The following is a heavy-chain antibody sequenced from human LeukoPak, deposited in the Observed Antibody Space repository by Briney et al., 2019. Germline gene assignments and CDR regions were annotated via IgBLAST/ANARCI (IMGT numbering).Heavy chain of an antibody. J-gene: IGHJ4*02. CDR1: GFTFSSYW. CDR3: ARKSSAVAGPFDY. CDR2: INSDGSST. V-gene: IGHV3-74*01. D-gene: IGHD6-19*01. Sequence: PGGSLRLSCAASGFTFSSYWMHWVRQAPGKGLVWVSRINSDGSSTSYADSVKGRFTISRDNAKNSLYLQMNSLRAEDTAVYYCARKSSAVAGPFDYWGQGTLVTVSS.